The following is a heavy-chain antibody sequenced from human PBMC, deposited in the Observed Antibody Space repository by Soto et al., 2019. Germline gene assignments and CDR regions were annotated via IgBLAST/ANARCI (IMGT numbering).Heavy chain of an antibody. Sequence: SETLSLTCTVSGDSIGGVGYWSWIRQFPGRGLEWTGCISSSGSTYYNPALNNRISLSLDTSQNQFSLKLLSVTAADTAIYYCARSGVTGIVIPSHWFDPWGQGTLVTVSS. CDR1: GDSIGGVGY. V-gene: IGHV4-31*03. D-gene: IGHD2-21*02. CDR3: ARSGVTGIVIPSHWFDP. J-gene: IGHJ5*02. CDR2: ISSSGST.